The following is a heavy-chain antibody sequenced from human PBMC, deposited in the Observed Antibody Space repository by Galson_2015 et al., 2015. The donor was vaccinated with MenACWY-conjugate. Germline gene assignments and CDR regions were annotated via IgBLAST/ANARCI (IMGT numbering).Heavy chain of an antibody. CDR3: AKSAEYSSGWYAIEY. CDR2: ISWASGSI. Sequence: SLRLSCAGSGFTFDDKDMHWVRQAPGQGLEWVSGISWASGSIDYADSVKGRFTISRDNAKNSLYLQISSLRAEDTALYYCAKSAEYSSGWYAIEYWGQGALVTVSS. J-gene: IGHJ4*02. CDR1: GFTFDDKD. V-gene: IGHV3-9*01. D-gene: IGHD6-19*01.